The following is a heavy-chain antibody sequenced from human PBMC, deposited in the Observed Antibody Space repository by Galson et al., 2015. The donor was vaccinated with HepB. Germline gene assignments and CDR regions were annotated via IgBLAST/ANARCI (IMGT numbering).Heavy chain of an antibody. D-gene: IGHD3-9*01. CDR1: GGSISSSSYY. V-gene: IGHV4-39*01. J-gene: IGHJ4*02. CDR3: ASQYYDILTGLY. CDR2: IYYSGST. Sequence: ETLSLTCTVSGGSISSSSYYWGWIRQPPGKGLEWIGSIYYSGSTYYNPSLKSRVTISVDTSKNQFSLKLSSVTAADTAVYYCASQYYDILTGLYWGQGTLVTVSS.